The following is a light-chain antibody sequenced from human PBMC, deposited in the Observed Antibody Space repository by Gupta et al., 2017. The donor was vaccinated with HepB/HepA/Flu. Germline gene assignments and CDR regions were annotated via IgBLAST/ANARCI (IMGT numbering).Light chain of an antibody. J-gene: IGKJ4*01. CDR1: QDISKW. Sequence: EIQMTQSPSSVSASVGDRVVITCRASQDISKWLAWYQQQPGKAPKVLIHATSTLQSGVPSRFSGSGSWTHFTLTISSLHPEEFASYYCQHTHTFPFTFGGGTKVEIK. CDR2: ATS. CDR3: QHTHTFPFT. V-gene: IGKV1-12*01.